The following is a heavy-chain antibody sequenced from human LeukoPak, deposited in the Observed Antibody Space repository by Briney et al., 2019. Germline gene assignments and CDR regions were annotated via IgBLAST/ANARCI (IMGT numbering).Heavy chain of an antibody. CDR2: INHSGST. V-gene: IGHV4-34*01. CDR1: GGSFSGYY. Sequence: SETLSLTCAVYGGSFSGYYWSWIRQPPGKGLEWIGEINHSGSTNYNPSLKSRVTISVDTSKNQFSLKLSSVTAADTAVYYCARGQWMYQLLSSGVWYFDLWGRGTLVTVSS. J-gene: IGHJ2*01. D-gene: IGHD2-2*01. CDR3: ARGQWMYQLLSSGVWYFDL.